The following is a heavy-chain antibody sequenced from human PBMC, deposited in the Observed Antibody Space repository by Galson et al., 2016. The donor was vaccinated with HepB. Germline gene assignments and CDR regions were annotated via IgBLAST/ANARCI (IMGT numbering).Heavy chain of an antibody. CDR3: AKEGYDFWGHSFDY. CDR2: ISGGGANT. J-gene: IGHJ4*02. Sequence: SLRLSCAASGFTFSNYAMTWVRQAPGKGLEWVSSISGGGANTYYADSVKGRFTISRDNSKNILYLQMNSLRVEDTAVYYCAKEGYDFWGHSFDYWGQGTLVTVSS. D-gene: IGHD3-3*01. CDR1: GFTFSNYA. V-gene: IGHV3-23*01.